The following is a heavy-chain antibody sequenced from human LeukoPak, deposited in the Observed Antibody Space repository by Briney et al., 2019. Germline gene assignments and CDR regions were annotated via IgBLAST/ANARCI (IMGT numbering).Heavy chain of an antibody. CDR2: ISSSSSYI. J-gene: IGHJ4*02. CDR1: GFTFSSYS. Sequence: GGSLRLSCAASGFTFSSYSMNWVRQAPGKGLEWVSSISSSSSYIYYADSVKGRFTISRDNAKNSLYLQMNSLRAEDTAVYYCARGDFWSGYFDYWGQGTLVTVSS. D-gene: IGHD3-3*01. CDR3: ARGDFWSGYFDY. V-gene: IGHV3-21*01.